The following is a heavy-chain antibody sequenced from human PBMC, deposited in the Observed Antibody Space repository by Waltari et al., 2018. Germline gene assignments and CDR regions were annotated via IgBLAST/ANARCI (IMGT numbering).Heavy chain of an antibody. V-gene: IGHV4-39*07. J-gene: IGHJ4*02. Sequence: QLQLQESGPGLVKPSETLSLTCTVSGGSIRSSSYYWGWIRQPPGKGLEWIGSIYYSGSTYYNPSLKSRVTISVDTSKNQFSLKLSSVTAADTAVYYCARGPGSSSDYWGQGTLVTVSS. CDR3: ARGPGSSSDY. D-gene: IGHD6-6*01. CDR1: GGSIRSSSYY. CDR2: IYYSGST.